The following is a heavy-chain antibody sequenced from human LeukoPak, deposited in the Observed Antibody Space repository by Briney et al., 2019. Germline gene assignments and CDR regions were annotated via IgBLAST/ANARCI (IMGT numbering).Heavy chain of an antibody. D-gene: IGHD3-10*01. J-gene: IGHJ4*02. Sequence: GGSLRLSCAASGFTLSSYEMKGVGQAPGKGLGGVSYISSSGSTIYYADSVKGRFNISRDNAKNSLYLQMHSLRAENTAVYYCARLRGAGRAIDYWGQGTRVTVSS. CDR3: ARLRGAGRAIDY. CDR1: GFTLSSYE. V-gene: IGHV3-48*03. CDR2: ISSSGSTI.